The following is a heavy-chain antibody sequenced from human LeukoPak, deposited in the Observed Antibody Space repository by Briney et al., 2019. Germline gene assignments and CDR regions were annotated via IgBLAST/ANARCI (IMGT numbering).Heavy chain of an antibody. D-gene: IGHD4/OR15-4a*01. Sequence: PSETLSLTCTDSGGSLSSYYWSWVRQPPGKGLEWIGYIYYSGSTNYNPSLTSRVTISVDTSKNQFSLKLSSVTAADTAVYYCARVAKRNYYFDYWGQGTLVTVSS. CDR2: IYYSGST. J-gene: IGHJ4*02. CDR3: ARVAKRNYYFDY. V-gene: IGHV4-59*01. CDR1: GGSLSSYY.